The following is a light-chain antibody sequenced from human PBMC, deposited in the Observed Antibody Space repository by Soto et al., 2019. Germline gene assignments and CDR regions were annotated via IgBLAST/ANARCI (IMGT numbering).Light chain of an antibody. V-gene: IGLV2-14*01. J-gene: IGLJ1*01. CDR3: SSYTSSSTL. CDR2: EVS. CDR1: SSDVGSYNY. Sequence: QSALTQPASVSGSPGQSITISCTGTSSDVGSYNYVSWYQQHPGKAPKLIIYEVSDRPSGISSRFSGSKSGNTASLTISGHQTEDESDYYCSSYTSSSTLFGTGTKVTVI.